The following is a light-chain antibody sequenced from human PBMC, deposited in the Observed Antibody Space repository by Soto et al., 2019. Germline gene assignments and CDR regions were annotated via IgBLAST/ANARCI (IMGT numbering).Light chain of an antibody. CDR2: DVS. V-gene: IGLV2-14*01. CDR1: NSDVGGYNY. J-gene: IGLJ1*01. Sequence: QSALTQPASVSGSPGQSITISCTGTNSDVGGYNYVSWYQQHPGNAPKFMIYDVSSRPSGVSDRFSGSKSGNTASLTISGLQAEDEADYYCSSYTTSNTRQIVFGTGTKLTVL. CDR3: SSYTTSNTRQIV.